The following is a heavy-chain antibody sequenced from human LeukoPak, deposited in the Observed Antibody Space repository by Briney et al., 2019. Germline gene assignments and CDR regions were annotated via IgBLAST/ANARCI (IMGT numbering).Heavy chain of an antibody. CDR2: IYTDGGT. J-gene: IGHJ4*02. Sequence: PGGSLRLSCMGSGFTVSSNYMTWVRQAPGKGLEWLSLIYTDGGTNYAGSVKGRFTISRDNSKNTLYLQMNSLTADDTAVYYCAIFRWGSTWYYADHWGQGTLVTVSS. CDR1: GFTVSSNY. D-gene: IGHD6-13*01. V-gene: IGHV3-53*01. CDR3: AIFRWGSTWYYADH.